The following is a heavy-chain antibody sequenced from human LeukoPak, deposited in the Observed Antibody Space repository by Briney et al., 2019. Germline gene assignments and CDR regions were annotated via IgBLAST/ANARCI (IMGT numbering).Heavy chain of an antibody. CDR3: AKERAAMGTNAFDI. J-gene: IGHJ3*02. V-gene: IGHV3-30*18. Sequence: GGSLRLSCAASGFTFTHYGIHWVRQAPGKGLEWVASISFDGRNEYYLDSVKGRFTISRDSPKNTLYLQMNSLRAEDTAVYYCAKERAAMGTNAFDIWGQGTMVTVSS. CDR2: ISFDGRNE. D-gene: IGHD5-18*01. CDR1: GFTFTHYG.